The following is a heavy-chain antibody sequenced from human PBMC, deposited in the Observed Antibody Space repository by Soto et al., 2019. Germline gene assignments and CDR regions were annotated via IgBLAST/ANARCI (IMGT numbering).Heavy chain of an antibody. CDR2: IYYSGST. Sequence: SETLSLTCTVSGGSISSSSYYWGWIRQPPGKGLEWIGSIYYSGSTYYNPSLKSRVTISVDTSKNQFSLKLRSVTAADTAVYYCARHRGIAAAGSAYYFDYWGQGTLVTVSS. CDR1: GGSISSSSYY. J-gene: IGHJ4*02. D-gene: IGHD6-13*01. CDR3: ARHRGIAAAGSAYYFDY. V-gene: IGHV4-39*01.